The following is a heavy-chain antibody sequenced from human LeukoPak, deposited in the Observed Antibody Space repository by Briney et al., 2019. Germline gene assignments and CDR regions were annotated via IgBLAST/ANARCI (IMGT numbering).Heavy chain of an antibody. J-gene: IGHJ4*02. CDR1: GYTFTGYY. V-gene: IGHV1-2*02. CDR3: ARRTVAGYYFDY. CDR2: INPNSGGT. Sequence: ASVKVSCKASGYTFTGYYMHWVRQAPGQGLEWMGWINPNSGGTNYAQKFQGRVTMTRDTSISTAYMELSRLRPDDTAVYYCARRTVAGYYFDYWGQGTLVTVSS. D-gene: IGHD6-19*01.